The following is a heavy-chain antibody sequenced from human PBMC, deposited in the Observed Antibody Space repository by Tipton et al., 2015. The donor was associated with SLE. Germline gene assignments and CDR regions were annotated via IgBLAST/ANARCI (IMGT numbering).Heavy chain of an antibody. V-gene: IGHV4-59*08. CDR2: LSDIGRT. CDR3: ARQRDLDAFDI. CDR1: GGSISGNY. J-gene: IGHJ3*02. Sequence: TLSLTCIVSGGSISGNYWSWIRQPPGKGLEWIGYLSDIGRTNYKSSLRSRVTISVDTSRNLLSLKVTSVTAADTAVYYCARQRDLDAFDIWGQGTMVIVSS.